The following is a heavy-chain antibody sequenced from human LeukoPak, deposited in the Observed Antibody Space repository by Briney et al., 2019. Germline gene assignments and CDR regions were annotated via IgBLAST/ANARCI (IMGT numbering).Heavy chain of an antibody. J-gene: IGHJ4*02. CDR1: GFTFSTYS. D-gene: IGHD5-18*01. CDR2: ISSSSSTK. Sequence: GGSLRLSCAASGFTFSTYSMNWVRQAPGKGLEWVSYISSSSSTKYYADSVKGRFTISSDNAKDSLYLQMNSLRAEDTAVYYCARLAYSYGDSHNTEIDYWGQGTLVTVSS. CDR3: ARLAYSYGDSHNTEIDY. V-gene: IGHV3-48*01.